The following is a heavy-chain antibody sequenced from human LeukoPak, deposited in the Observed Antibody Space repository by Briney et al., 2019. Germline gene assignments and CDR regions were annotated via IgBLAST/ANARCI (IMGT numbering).Heavy chain of an antibody. D-gene: IGHD3-10*01. J-gene: IGHJ3*02. V-gene: IGHV1-46*01. Sequence: ASVKVSCKASGYTFTSNYMHWVRQAPGQGLEWMEIINPSGGSTSYAQKFQGRVTMTRDMSTSTVYMELSSLRSEDTAVYYCARVRLLWFGELWGNDAFDIWGQGTMVTVSS. CDR2: INPSGGST. CDR3: ARVRLLWFGELWGNDAFDI. CDR1: GYTFTSNY.